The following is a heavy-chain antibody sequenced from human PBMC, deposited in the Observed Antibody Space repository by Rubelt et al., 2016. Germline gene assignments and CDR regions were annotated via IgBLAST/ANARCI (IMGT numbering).Heavy chain of an antibody. CDR1: GFAFSGYT. J-gene: IGHJ3*02. CDR2: ISVSSTTI. Sequence: GGLVQPGGSLRLSCAASGFAFSGYTMNWVRQAPGKGLEWISYISVSSTTIYYADSVKGRFTISRDNARNSLYLQMNSLRAEDTAVYYCAKHVMGQRAFDIWGQGTMVTVSS. D-gene: IGHD6-25*01. CDR3: AKHVMGQRAFDI. V-gene: IGHV3-48*01.